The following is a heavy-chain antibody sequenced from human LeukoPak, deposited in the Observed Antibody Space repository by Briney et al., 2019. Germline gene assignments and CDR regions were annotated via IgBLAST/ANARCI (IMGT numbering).Heavy chain of an antibody. Sequence: GGSLRLSCAASGFTFNTYGMHWVRLAPGAGLEWVAVISPDGGSYFYGDSVKGRFTISRDNSKDTLHLQMSSLRTEDTAVYYCAKELGYFDAFDTWGQGTVVTVSS. CDR3: AKELGYFDAFDT. V-gene: IGHV3-30*18. D-gene: IGHD2-15*01. CDR1: GFTFNTYG. J-gene: IGHJ3*02. CDR2: ISPDGGSY.